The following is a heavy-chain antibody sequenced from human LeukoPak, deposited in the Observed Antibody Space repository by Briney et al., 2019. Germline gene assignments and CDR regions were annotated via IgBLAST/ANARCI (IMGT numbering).Heavy chain of an antibody. D-gene: IGHD3-22*01. J-gene: IGHJ3*02. CDR3: ARGLHDYDSSGYYYVDAFDI. Sequence: KPSETLSLTCTVSGGSISSYYWSWIRQPAGKGLEWIGRIYTSGSTNYNPSLKSRVTMSVDTSKNQFSLKLSSVTAADTAVYYCARGLHDYDSSGYYYVDAFDIWGQGTMVTVSS. V-gene: IGHV4-4*07. CDR2: IYTSGST. CDR1: GGSISSYY.